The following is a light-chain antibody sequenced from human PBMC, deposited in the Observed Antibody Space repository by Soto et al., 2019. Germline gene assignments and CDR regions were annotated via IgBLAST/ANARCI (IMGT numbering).Light chain of an antibody. J-gene: IGKJ5*01. CDR3: QQYNSYPIT. CDR2: KAS. Sequence: DIQMTQSPSALAAYVGGRVTISCRASQSISSWLAWYQQKPGKAPKLLIYKASSLESGVPSRFSGSGSGTEFTLTISSLQPDDFATYYCQQYNSYPITFGQGTRLEIK. V-gene: IGKV1-5*03. CDR1: QSISSW.